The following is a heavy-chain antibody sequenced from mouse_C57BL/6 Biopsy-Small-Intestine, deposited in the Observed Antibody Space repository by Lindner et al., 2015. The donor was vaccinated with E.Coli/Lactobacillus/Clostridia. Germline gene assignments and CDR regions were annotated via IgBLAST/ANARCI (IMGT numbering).Heavy chain of an antibody. CDR3: TDPTGTLGSALGF. CDR1: GFSFNTYA. CDR2: IRVKSDNYAT. Sequence: VQLQESGGGLVQPKGSLKLSCAASGFSFNTYAMNWVRQSPEKGLEWVAQIRVKSDNYATHYADSVKGRFTISRDDSISHVYLQMNNFRAEDTGIYYCTDPTGTLGSALGFWGQGTSVTVSS. V-gene: IGHV6-3*01. D-gene: IGHD4-1*02. J-gene: IGHJ4*01.